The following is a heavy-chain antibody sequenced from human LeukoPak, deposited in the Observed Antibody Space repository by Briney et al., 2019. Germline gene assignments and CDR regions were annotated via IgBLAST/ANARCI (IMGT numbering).Heavy chain of an antibody. CDR2: IYYSGGT. J-gene: IGHJ4*02. Sequence: SETLSLTCTVSGGSISSGGYYWSWIRQHPGKGLEWIGYIYYSGGTYYNPSLKSRVTISVDTSKNQFSLKLSSVTAADTDVYYCARVGATPLMYYFDYWGQGTLVTVSS. CDR3: ARVGATPLMYYFDY. CDR1: GGSISSGGYY. D-gene: IGHD1-26*01. V-gene: IGHV4-31*03.